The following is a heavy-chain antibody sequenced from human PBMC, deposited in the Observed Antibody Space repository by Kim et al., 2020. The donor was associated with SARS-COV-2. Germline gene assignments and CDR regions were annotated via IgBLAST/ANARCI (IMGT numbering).Heavy chain of an antibody. CDR3: AKDWYCRGDSCYAHYGMDV. Sequence: GGSLRLSCAASGFTFTSYAMSWVRQAPGKGLEWVSAISGSGDSTYYADSVKGRFTISRDNSKNTLYLQMNSLRAEDTAVYYCAKDWYCRGDSCYAHYGMDVWGQGTTVTVSS. CDR2: ISGSGDST. J-gene: IGHJ6*02. CDR1: GFTFTSYA. D-gene: IGHD2-15*01. V-gene: IGHV3-23*01.